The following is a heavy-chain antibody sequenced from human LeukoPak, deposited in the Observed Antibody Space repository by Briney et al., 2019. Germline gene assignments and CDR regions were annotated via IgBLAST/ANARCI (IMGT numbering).Heavy chain of an antibody. Sequence: ASVKVSCKASGYTFTSYDISWVRQAPGQGLEWMGRIIPILGIANYAQKFQGRVTITADKSTSTAYMELSSLRSEDTAVYYCARGGPNSLRGDQYYFDYWGQGTLVTVSS. V-gene: IGHV1-69*04. CDR3: ARGGPNSLRGDQYYFDY. D-gene: IGHD5-12*01. CDR1: GYTFTSYD. CDR2: IIPILGIA. J-gene: IGHJ4*02.